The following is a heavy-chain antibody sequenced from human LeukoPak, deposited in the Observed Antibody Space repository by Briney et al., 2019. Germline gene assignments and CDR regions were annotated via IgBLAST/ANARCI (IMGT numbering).Heavy chain of an antibody. V-gene: IGHV3-23*01. CDR2: ISGSGGST. D-gene: IGHD2-2*01. CDR1: GFTFSSYA. Sequence: GGSLRLSCAASGFTFSSYAMSWVRLAPGKGLEWASAISGSGGSTYYADSVKGRFTISTDDSKNTLYLQMNSLRAEDTAVYYCAKDLLSCSSTSCYHDHWGQGTLVSVSS. J-gene: IGHJ4*02. CDR3: AKDLLSCSSTSCYHDH.